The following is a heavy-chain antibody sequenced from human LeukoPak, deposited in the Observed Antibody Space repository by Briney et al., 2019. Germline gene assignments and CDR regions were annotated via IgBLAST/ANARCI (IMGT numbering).Heavy chain of an antibody. CDR1: GYTFTSYD. J-gene: IGHJ5*02. V-gene: IGHV1-8*01. Sequence: GASVKVSCKASGYTFTSYDINWVRQATGQGLEWMGWMNPNSGNTGYAQKFQGRVTMTRNTSISTAYMELSSLRSEDTAVYYCARGRRDDYVWGSYRSNDNWFDPWGQGTLVTVSS. D-gene: IGHD3-16*02. CDR3: ARGRRDDYVWGSYRSNDNWFDP. CDR2: MNPNSGNT.